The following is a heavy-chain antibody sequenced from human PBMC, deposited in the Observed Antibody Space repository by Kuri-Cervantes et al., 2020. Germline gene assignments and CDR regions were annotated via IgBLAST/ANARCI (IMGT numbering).Heavy chain of an antibody. CDR1: EFTFSNSD. D-gene: IGHD2-21*02. J-gene: IGHJ3*02. CDR3: ARDPATYCGGDCYSFGAFDI. Sequence: GGSLRLSCAASEFTFSNSDMNWVRQAPGKGLEWVSGVSWNGSRTHYADSVKGRFIISRDNAKNSLYLQMNSLRAEDTAVYYCARDPATYCGGDCYSFGAFDIWGQGTMVTVSS. CDR2: VSWNGSRT. V-gene: IGHV3-19*01.